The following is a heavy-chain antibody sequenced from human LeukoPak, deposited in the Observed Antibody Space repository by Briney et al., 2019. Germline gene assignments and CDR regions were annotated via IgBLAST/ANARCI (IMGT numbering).Heavy chain of an antibody. D-gene: IGHD6-13*01. CDR1: GFTFSSYW. J-gene: IGHJ4*02. CDR3: AKDMTIGKAAAAPFDY. CDR2: IKQDGSEK. Sequence: PGGSLRLSCAASGFTFSSYWMSWVRQAPGKGLEWVANIKQDGSEKYYVDSVKGRFTISRDNAKNSLFLQMNSLRAEDTALYYCAKDMTIGKAAAAPFDYWGQGTLVTVSS. V-gene: IGHV3-7*03.